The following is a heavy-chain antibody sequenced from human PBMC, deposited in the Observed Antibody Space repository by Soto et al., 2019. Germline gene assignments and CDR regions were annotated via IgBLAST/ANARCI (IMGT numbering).Heavy chain of an antibody. D-gene: IGHD3-22*01. V-gene: IGHV1-2*04. CDR3: ARSADSSGYPAAFDI. CDR2: INPNSGGT. CDR1: GYTFTGYY. J-gene: IGHJ3*02. Sequence: ASVKVPCKASGYTFTGYYMHWVRQAPGQGLEWMGWINPNSGGTNYAQKFQGWVTMTRDTSISTAYMELSRLRSDDTAVYYCARSADSSGYPAAFDIWGQGTMVTVSS.